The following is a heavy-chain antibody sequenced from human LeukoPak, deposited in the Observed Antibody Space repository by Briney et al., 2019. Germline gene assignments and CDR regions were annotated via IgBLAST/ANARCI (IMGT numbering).Heavy chain of an antibody. CDR2: IYYSGST. CDR3: ARVENYGDYVGYYYYYMDV. J-gene: IGHJ6*03. CDR1: GGSISSSSYY. Sequence: ETLSLTCTVSGGSISSSSYYWGWIRQPPGKGLEWIGSIYYSGSTYYNPSLKSRVTISVDTSKSQFSLKLSSVTAADTAVYYCARVENYGDYVGYYYYYMDVWGKGTTVTVSS. D-gene: IGHD4-17*01. V-gene: IGHV4-39*07.